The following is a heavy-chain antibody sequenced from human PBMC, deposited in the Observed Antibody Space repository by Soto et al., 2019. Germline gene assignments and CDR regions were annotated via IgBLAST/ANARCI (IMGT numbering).Heavy chain of an antibody. D-gene: IGHD3-16*01. Sequence: PGGSLRLSCAVSGFTFSNYGIHWVRQAPGKGLEWVAVISYDGSNKYYADSVQGRFTISRDNSKSTLYLQTNSLRGEDTAVYYCALCGRATVETPSDYWGQGTLVTVSS. CDR2: ISYDGSNK. V-gene: IGHV3-30*03. CDR1: GFTFSNYG. J-gene: IGHJ4*02. CDR3: ALCGRATVETPSDY.